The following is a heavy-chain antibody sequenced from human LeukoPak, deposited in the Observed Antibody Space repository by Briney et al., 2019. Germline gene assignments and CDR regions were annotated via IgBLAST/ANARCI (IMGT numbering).Heavy chain of an antibody. D-gene: IGHD3-16*02. V-gene: IGHV3-30*02. CDR2: IGYDSIKK. CDR3: AKNGGIYDYVWGSYRYYFDY. CDR1: GFTFNSYG. Sequence: GGSLRLSCVASGFTFNSYGIHWVRQAPGKGLEWVAFIGYDSIKKYYADSVKGRFTISRDNSMNTLYLQMNSLRAEDTAVYYCAKNGGIYDYVWGSYRYYFDYWGQGTLVTVSS. J-gene: IGHJ4*02.